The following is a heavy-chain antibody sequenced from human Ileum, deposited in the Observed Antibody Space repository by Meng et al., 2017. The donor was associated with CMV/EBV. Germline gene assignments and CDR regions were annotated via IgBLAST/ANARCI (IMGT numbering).Heavy chain of an antibody. CDR2: IYPGDANN. CDR1: GYNLITAG. Sequence: TCTGSGYNLITAGIGWGRQIPGKGLEGMAIIYPGDANNKYGPSFQGQVSISADKSISTAYLQWNSLKASDTARYYCGRLDGYSTGSGFFNWGQGTLVTVS. CDR3: GRLDGYSTGSGFFN. D-gene: IGHD6-19*01. J-gene: IGHJ4*02. V-gene: IGHV5-51*01.